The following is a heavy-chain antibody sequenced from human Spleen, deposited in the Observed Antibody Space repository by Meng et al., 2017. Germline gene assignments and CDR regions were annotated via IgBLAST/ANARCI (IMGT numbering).Heavy chain of an antibody. CDR2: ISYDGSNK. CDR1: GFTFSSYD. V-gene: IGHV3-30*03. D-gene: IGHD5-12*01. J-gene: IGHJ4*02. Sequence: GESLKTSCAACGFTFSSYDMHWVRQAPGKGLEWVAVISYDGSNKYYADSVKGRFTISRDNSKNTLFLQMNSLRMEDTAVYSCARDLSGYAFDYWGQGTLVTVSS. CDR3: ARDLSGYAFDY.